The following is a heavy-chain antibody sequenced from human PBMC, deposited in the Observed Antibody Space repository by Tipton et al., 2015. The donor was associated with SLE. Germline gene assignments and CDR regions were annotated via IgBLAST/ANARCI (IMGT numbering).Heavy chain of an antibody. J-gene: IGHJ6*04. V-gene: IGHV4-31*03. D-gene: IGHD3-3*01. CDR1: GGSIRTGGYY. CDR2: IYYTGTT. CDR3: ARLQFIFGGMDV. Sequence: TLSLTCTVSGGSIRTGGYYWSWIRQLPGKGLEWIGYIYYTGTTYYNPSLKSRVTISADTSNRQFSLMLSSVTAADTAVYFCARLQFIFGGMDVWGKGTTVTVSS.